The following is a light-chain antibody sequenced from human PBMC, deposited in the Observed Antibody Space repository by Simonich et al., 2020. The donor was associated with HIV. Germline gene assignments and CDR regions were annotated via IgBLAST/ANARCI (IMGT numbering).Light chain of an antibody. CDR1: QSVSSY. CDR2: DAS. Sequence: EIVLTQSPATLSLSPGERAALSCRASQSVSSYLAWYQQKPGQAPMLLIYDASNRATGIPARFSGRGSGTDFTLTISSLEPEDFAVYYCQQRSYWMYTFGQGTKLEIK. CDR3: QQRSYWMYT. V-gene: IGKV3-11*01. J-gene: IGKJ2*01.